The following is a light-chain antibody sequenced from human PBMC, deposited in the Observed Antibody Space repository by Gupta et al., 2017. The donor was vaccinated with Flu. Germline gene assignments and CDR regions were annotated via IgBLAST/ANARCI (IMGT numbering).Light chain of an antibody. J-gene: IGLJ1*01. CDR2: RNN. CDR3: AAWDDSLSAYV. CDR1: SSTIGSSY. V-gene: IGLV1-47*01. Sequence: QSALTQPPSASGTPVQTVTTSCSGSSSTIGSSYVCWYQQLPGTGPQLLIYRNNQRPSGVPDRFSGSKSGTSISLAISGLRSEDEADYYCAAWDDSLSAYVFGTGTKVIVL.